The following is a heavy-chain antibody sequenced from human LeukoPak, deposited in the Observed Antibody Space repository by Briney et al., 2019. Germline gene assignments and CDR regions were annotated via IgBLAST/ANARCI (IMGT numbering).Heavy chain of an antibody. CDR1: GFTFSSYA. CDR2: ISYDGSNK. J-gene: IGHJ5*02. D-gene: IGHD3-10*01. CDR3: ASAREEYNWFDP. V-gene: IGHV3-30-3*01. Sequence: AGGSLRLSCAASGFTFSSYAMHWVRQAPGKGLEWVAVISYDGSNKYYAGSVKGRFTISRDNSKNTLYLQMNSLRAEDTAVYYCASAREEYNWFDPWGQGTLVTVSS.